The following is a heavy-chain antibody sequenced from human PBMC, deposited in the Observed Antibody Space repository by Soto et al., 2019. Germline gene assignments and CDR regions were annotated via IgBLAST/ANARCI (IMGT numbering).Heavy chain of an antibody. Sequence: QVQLVQSGAEVKKPGSSVKVSCKASGGTFSSYAISWVRQAPGQGLEWMGGIIPIFGTANYAQKFRGRVTITADESTSTAYMELSSLRSEDTAVYYCASLVYCSGGSCRNWFDPWGQGTLVTVSS. CDR1: GGTFSSYA. CDR2: IIPIFGTA. J-gene: IGHJ5*02. CDR3: ASLVYCSGGSCRNWFDP. D-gene: IGHD2-15*01. V-gene: IGHV1-69*01.